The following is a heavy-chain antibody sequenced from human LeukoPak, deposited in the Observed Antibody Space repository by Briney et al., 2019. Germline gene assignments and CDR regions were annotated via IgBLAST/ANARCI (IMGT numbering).Heavy chain of an antibody. J-gene: IGHJ3*02. D-gene: IGHD6-25*01. CDR1: GGSISNYY. CDR3: ARHSGRGNAFDI. Sequence: PSETLSLTCTVSGGSISNYYWSWIRQPPGQGLEWIGYIYYTGSTNSKPSLKSRVTISVDTSKNQISLNLRSVTAADTAVYYCARHSGRGNAFDIWGQGTRVTVSS. CDR2: IYYTGST. V-gene: IGHV4-59*08.